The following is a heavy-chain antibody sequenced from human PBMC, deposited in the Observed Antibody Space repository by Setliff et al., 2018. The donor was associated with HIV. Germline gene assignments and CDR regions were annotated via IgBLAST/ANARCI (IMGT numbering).Heavy chain of an antibody. CDR1: GGTFSSYA. CDR2: IIPIFGTA. J-gene: IGHJ4*02. V-gene: IGHV1-69*05. Sequence: GASVKVSCRASGGTFSSYAISWVRQAPGQGLEWMGGIIPIFGTANYALKFQGRVTITTDESTSTAYMELSSLRSEDTAVYYCARGDGSGSYGRFDYWGQGTLVTVSS. D-gene: IGHD3-10*01. CDR3: ARGDGSGSYGRFDY.